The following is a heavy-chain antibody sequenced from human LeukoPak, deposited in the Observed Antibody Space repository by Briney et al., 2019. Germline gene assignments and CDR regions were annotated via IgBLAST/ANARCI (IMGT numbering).Heavy chain of an antibody. CDR1: GGSISTYY. D-gene: IGHD3-16*01. V-gene: IGHV4-4*07. J-gene: IGHJ5*02. Sequence: PSETLSLTCTVSGGSISTYYWSWIRQPAGKGLEWIGRIYTSGSTNYNPSLKSRLTMSVDTSKNQFSLKLSSVTAADTAVYYCTTDLIWRNYDYVWGSRTWGQGTLVTVSS. CDR2: IYTSGST. CDR3: TTDLIWRNYDYVWGSRT.